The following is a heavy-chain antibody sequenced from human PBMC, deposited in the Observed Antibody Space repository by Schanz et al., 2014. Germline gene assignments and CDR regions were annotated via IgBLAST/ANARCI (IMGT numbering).Heavy chain of an antibody. V-gene: IGHV3-23*04. CDR1: GFTFSSYA. J-gene: IGHJ4*02. Sequence: EVQLVESGGGLVQPGGSLRLSCAASGFTFSSYAISWVRQASGKGLEWVSAISGSGASTYYADSVKGRFTISRDNSKSTLYLQMSSLRAEDTAVYYCARDQGSYGSRSYTCFDYWGQGTLATVSS. CDR3: ARDQGSYGSRSYTCFDY. D-gene: IGHD3-10*01. CDR2: ISGSGAST.